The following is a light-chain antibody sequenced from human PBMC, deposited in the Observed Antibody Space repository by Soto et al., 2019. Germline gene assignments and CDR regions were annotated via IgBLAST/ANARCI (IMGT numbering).Light chain of an antibody. CDR2: DAS. CDR1: QSISSW. J-gene: IGKJ4*01. CDR3: QQYNSYPLT. V-gene: IGKV1-5*01. Sequence: DIQMTQSPSTLSASVGDRVTITCRASQSISSWLAWYQQKPGKAPKLLIYDASSLESGVPSRFSGSGSGTEFTLTISSLQTDDFATYDCQQYNSYPLTFGGGTKVEIK.